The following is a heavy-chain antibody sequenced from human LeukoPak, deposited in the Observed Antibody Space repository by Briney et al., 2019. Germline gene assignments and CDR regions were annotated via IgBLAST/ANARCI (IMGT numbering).Heavy chain of an antibody. J-gene: IGHJ5*02. CDR2: ISPYNGNT. Sequence: APVKVSCKASGYTFTSFGIGWLRQAPGQGLEWMGWISPYNGNTKYAQKFQGRVIMTTDTSTSTVYMELRSLTSDDTAVYYCAGQGGYAWSWFDPWGQGTLVTVSS. V-gene: IGHV1-18*01. D-gene: IGHD3-3*01. CDR1: GYTFTSFG. CDR3: AGQGGYAWSWFDP.